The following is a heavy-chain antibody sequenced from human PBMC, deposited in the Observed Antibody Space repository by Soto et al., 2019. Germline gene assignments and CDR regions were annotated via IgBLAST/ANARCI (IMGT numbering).Heavy chain of an antibody. D-gene: IGHD1-26*01. CDR3: ARDDQVGATVADEGVYFDY. CDR2: ISAYNGNT. J-gene: IGHJ4*02. CDR1: GYTFTSYG. Sequence: QVQLVQSGAEVKKPGASVKVSCKASGYTFTSYGISWVRQAPGQGLEWMGWISAYNGNTNYAQKLQGRVTMTTVTSTSTAYMELRSLRSDDTAVYYCARDDQVGATVADEGVYFDYWGQGTLVTVSS. V-gene: IGHV1-18*01.